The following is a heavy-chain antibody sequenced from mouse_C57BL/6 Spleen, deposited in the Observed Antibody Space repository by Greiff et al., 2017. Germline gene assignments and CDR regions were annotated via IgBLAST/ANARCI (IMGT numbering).Heavy chain of an antibody. Sequence: VQLQQSGAELVKPGASVKMSCKASGYTFTTYPIEWMKQNHGKSLEWIGNFHPYNDDTKYNEKFKGKATLTVEKSSSTVYVELSRLTSDDAAVYYCARGYYGDYYAMDYWGQGTSVTVSS. J-gene: IGHJ4*01. CDR3: ARGYYGDYYAMDY. CDR2: FHPYNDDT. CDR1: GYTFTTYP. V-gene: IGHV1-47*01. D-gene: IGHD2-13*01.